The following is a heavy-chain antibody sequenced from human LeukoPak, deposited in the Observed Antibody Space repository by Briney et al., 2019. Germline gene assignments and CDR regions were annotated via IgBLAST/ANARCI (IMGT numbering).Heavy chain of an antibody. CDR1: GFTFSTYW. CDR2: INGDGSST. V-gene: IGHV3-74*01. CDR3: ARALGDI. Sequence: PGGSLRLSCAASGFTFSTYWMHWVRQAPGKGPVWVSRINGDGSSTAYGDSVKGRFTIARDNAKNTLYLQMNGLRVEDTAVYYCARALGDIRGQGTLVTVSS. J-gene: IGHJ4*02.